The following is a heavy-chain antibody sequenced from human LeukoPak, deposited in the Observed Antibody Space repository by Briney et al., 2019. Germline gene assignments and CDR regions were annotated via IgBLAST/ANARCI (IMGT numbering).Heavy chain of an antibody. CDR3: VRRVAGSSYRDY. D-gene: IGHD3-22*01. CDR1: GGSISSSRHY. V-gene: IGHV4-39*01. CDR2: ILYSGST. J-gene: IGHJ4*02. Sequence: SETLSLTCTVSGGSISSSRHYWGWIRQPPGKGLEWIGNILYSGSTNYNPSLKSRVTISVDTSKNQFSLKLSPVTAADTADYYCVRRVAGSSYRDYWGQGTLVTVSS.